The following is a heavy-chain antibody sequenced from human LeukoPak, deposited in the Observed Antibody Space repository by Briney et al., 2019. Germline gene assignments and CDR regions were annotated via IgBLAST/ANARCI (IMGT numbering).Heavy chain of an antibody. Sequence: ASVKVSCKASGYTFTSYVISWARQAPGQGLEWMGWISAYNGNTKYAQKLQGRVTMSTDTSTSTAYMELRSLRSDDTAVYYCARESYARDAFDIWGQGTMVTVSS. D-gene: IGHD4-17*01. CDR2: ISAYNGNT. CDR3: ARESYARDAFDI. V-gene: IGHV1-18*01. CDR1: GYTFTSYV. J-gene: IGHJ3*02.